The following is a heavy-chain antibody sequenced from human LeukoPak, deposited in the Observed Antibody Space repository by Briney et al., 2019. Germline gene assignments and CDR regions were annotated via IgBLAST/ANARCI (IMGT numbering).Heavy chain of an antibody. J-gene: IGHJ4*02. D-gene: IGHD3-22*01. V-gene: IGHV3-7*01. Sequence: PGGSLRLSCAASGFTFSSYWMSWVRQAPGKGLGWVANIKQDGSEKYYVDSVKGRFTISRDNAKNSLYLQMNSLRAEDTAVYYCAYGNYYDSSGSLFDYWGQGTLVTVSS. CDR1: GFTFSSYW. CDR3: AYGNYYDSSGSLFDY. CDR2: IKQDGSEK.